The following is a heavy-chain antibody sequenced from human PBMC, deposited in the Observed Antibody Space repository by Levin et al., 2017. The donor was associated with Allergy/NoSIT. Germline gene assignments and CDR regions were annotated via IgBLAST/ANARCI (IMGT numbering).Heavy chain of an antibody. Sequence: SETLSLTCTVSGGSINNSSYYWGWIRQPPGKGLEWIGSIYYSGSTHYNPSLKSRVTTSVDTSKNQFSLKMRSVTAADTAVYYCARRGYYDSSGFFVDYWGQGTVVTVSS. J-gene: IGHJ4*02. CDR2: IYYSGST. CDR3: ARRGYYDSSGFFVDY. CDR1: GGSINNSSYY. D-gene: IGHD3-22*01. V-gene: IGHV4-39*01.